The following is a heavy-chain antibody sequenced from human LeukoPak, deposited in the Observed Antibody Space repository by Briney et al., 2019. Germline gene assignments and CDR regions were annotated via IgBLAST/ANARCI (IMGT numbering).Heavy chain of an antibody. V-gene: IGHV4-39*01. CDR1: SGSISSSSYY. CDR2: IYYSGSS. CDR3: AMIAVAGLQAFDY. J-gene: IGHJ4*02. D-gene: IGHD6-19*01. Sequence: SETLSLTCTVSSGSISSSSYYWGWIRQPPGKGLEWIGSIYYSGSSYYNPSLKSRVTISVDTSKNQFSLKLSSVTAADTAVYYCAMIAVAGLQAFDYWGQGTLVTVSS.